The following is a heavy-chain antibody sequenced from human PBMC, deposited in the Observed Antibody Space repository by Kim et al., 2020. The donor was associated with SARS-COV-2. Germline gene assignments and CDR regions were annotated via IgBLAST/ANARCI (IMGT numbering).Heavy chain of an antibody. V-gene: IGHV3-23*01. CDR3: AKVKRDYYDSSGGFDY. CDR2: IRGSGGST. J-gene: IGHJ4*02. D-gene: IGHD3-22*01. CDR1: GFTFSSYA. Sequence: GGSLRLSCAASGFTFSSYAMSWVRQAPGKGLEWVSAIRGSGGSTYYADSAKGRFTISIDNSKNTLYLQMNSLRAEDTAVYYCAKVKRDYYDSSGGFDYWGQGTLVTVSS.